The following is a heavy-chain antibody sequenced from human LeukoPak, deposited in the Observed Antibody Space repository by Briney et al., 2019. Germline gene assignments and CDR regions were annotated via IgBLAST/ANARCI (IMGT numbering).Heavy chain of an antibody. J-gene: IGHJ4*02. Sequence: ASVKVSCKASGYSFTNYGISWVRQAPGQGLEWMGWISAYNDSAHYAQGLEGRVTMTSETSTRTAYMELRSLRSDDTAVYYCARSTLGIEFDYWGQGSLVTVSS. CDR1: GYSFTNYG. CDR3: ARSTLGIEFDY. V-gene: IGHV1-18*01. CDR2: ISAYNDSA. D-gene: IGHD7-27*01.